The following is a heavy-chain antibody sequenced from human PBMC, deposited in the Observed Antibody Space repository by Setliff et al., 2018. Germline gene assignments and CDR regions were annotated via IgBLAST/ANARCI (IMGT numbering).Heavy chain of an antibody. CDR2: IYYSGST. D-gene: IGHD3-16*02. J-gene: IGHJ4*02. CDR3: ARQKNYYDYVWGSYRYYPFDY. Sequence: SETLSLTCTVSGGSTSSSSYYWGWIRQPPGKGLEWIGSIYYSGSTYYNPSLKSRVTKSVDTSKNQFSLKLNSVTAADTAVYYCARQKNYYDYVWGSYRYYPFDYWGQGTLVTVSS. V-gene: IGHV4-39*01. CDR1: GGSTSSSSYY.